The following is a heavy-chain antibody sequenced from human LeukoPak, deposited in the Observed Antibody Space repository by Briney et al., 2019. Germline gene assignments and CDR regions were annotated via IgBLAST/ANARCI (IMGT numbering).Heavy chain of an antibody. CDR3: TTPNPLITFGGVIAD. J-gene: IGHJ4*02. Sequence: PGGSLRLSCAASGFTFSNAWMSWVRQAPGKGLEWVGRIKSKTDGGTTDYAAPVKGRFTISRDDSKNTLYLQMNSLKTEDTAVYYCTTPNPLITFGGVIADWGQGTLVTVSS. CDR2: IKSKTDGGTT. D-gene: IGHD3-16*02. CDR1: GFTFSNAW. V-gene: IGHV3-15*01.